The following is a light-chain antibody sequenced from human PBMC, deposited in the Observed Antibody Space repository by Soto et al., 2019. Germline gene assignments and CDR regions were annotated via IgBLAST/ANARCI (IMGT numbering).Light chain of an antibody. Sequence: DIQMTQSPSSLSGSVGDRVTITGRASQGISSWLAWYQKKPGKAPNLLIYAASSLQSGVPSRFSGSESGTDFTLTISCLQSEDFATYYCQQYYSFPWTFGQGTKVDIK. J-gene: IGKJ1*01. CDR3: QQYYSFPWT. CDR1: QGISSW. CDR2: AAS. V-gene: IGKV1-12*01.